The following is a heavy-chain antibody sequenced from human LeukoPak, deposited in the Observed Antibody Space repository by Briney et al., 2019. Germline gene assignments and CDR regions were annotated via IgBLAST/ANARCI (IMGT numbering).Heavy chain of an antibody. CDR2: IKSKNDGRTT. Sequence: GGSLRLSCSASGFTFSNAWMIWLRQPPAKGVQGVGWIKSKNDGRTTDYAPPVKGRFTISRDDSKNTLYLQMNSLTTEATAVYYCTTGGPDYYYYGMDVWGQGTTVTVSS. V-gene: IGHV3-15*01. CDR3: TTGGPDYYYYGMDV. CDR1: GFTFSNAW. J-gene: IGHJ6*02.